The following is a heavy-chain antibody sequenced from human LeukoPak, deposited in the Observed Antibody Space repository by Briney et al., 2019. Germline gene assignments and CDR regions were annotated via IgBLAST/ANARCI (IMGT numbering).Heavy chain of an antibody. CDR2: ISSSGSTI. Sequence: SGGSLRLSCAASGFTFSDYYMSWTRQAPGKGLEWVSYISSSGSTIYYADSMKGRFTISRDSAKNSLYLQMNSLRAEDTAVYYCARDHGITMVRGVILSNWFDPWGQGTLVTVSS. CDR1: GFTFSDYY. V-gene: IGHV3-11*04. D-gene: IGHD3-10*01. J-gene: IGHJ5*02. CDR3: ARDHGITMVRGVILSNWFDP.